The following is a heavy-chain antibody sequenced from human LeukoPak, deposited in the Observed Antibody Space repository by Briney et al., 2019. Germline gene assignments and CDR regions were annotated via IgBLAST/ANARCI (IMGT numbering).Heavy chain of an antibody. J-gene: IGHJ3*02. Sequence: AETRSLTCNVSGGSINSFYWSWIRQPPGKGLEWIGYIYGSGSTNYNPSLKSRVTISVDTSKNQFSLRLNSVTAADTAVYYCARLFSSSSGRAFDIWGQRTIVSASS. D-gene: IGHD6-6*01. CDR2: IYGSGST. CDR1: GGSINSFY. CDR3: ARLFSSSSGRAFDI. V-gene: IGHV4-59*01.